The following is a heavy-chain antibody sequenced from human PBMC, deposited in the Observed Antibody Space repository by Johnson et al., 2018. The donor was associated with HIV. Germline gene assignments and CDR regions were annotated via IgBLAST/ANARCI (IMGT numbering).Heavy chain of an antibody. D-gene: IGHD6-13*01. V-gene: IGHV3-30*04. CDR1: GFTFSSYA. CDR2: LSYDGGNK. CDR3: AKPRQPSDAFDI. J-gene: IGHJ3*02. Sequence: VQLVESGGGVVQPGRSLRLSCAASGFTFSSYAIHWVRQAPGKGLEWVAVLSYDGGNKYYADSVKGLFPIDRDNSKNTLYLQMNSLRAEDTAVYYCAKPRQPSDAFDIWGQGTMVTVSS.